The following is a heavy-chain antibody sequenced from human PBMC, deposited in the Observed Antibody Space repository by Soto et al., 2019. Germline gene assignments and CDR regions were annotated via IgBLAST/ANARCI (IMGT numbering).Heavy chain of an antibody. V-gene: IGHV4-39*02. CDR3: TRDLSYYDPVDY. CDR1: GGSISSSSYY. CDR2: IYYSGST. Sequence: PSETLSLTCTVSGGSISSSSYYWGWIRQPPGKGLEWIGSIYYSGSTYYNPSLKSRVTISVDTSKNQFSLKLSSVTTADTAVYYCTRDLSYYDPVDYWGQGTLVTVSS. J-gene: IGHJ4*02. D-gene: IGHD3-22*01.